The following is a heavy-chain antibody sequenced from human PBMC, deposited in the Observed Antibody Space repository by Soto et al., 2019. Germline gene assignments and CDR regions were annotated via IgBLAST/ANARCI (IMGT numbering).Heavy chain of an antibody. CDR2: IWHDGSDA. Sequence: GGSLRLSCAASIFTFTSSGMHWVRQAPGKGLEWVALIWHDGSDAYYADSVKGRFTISRDNSKNTLYLQMNSLRAEDTAVYYCARGLGNYFYYMDVWGKGTTVTSP. J-gene: IGHJ6*03. CDR1: IFTFTSSG. D-gene: IGHD3-16*01. CDR3: ARGLGNYFYYMDV. V-gene: IGHV3-33*01.